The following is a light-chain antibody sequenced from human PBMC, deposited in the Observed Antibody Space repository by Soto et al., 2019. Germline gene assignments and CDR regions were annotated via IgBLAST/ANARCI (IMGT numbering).Light chain of an antibody. V-gene: IGKV1-5*03. CDR1: QSISSW. J-gene: IGKJ2*01. CDR3: QQYNSYPYT. Sequence: DIQMTQSPSTLSASVGDRVTITCRASQSISSWLAWYQEKPGKAPKLLIYKASSLESGVPSRFSGSGSGTEFTLTISSLQPDDFATYYCQQYNSYPYTFGQGTKLEIK. CDR2: KAS.